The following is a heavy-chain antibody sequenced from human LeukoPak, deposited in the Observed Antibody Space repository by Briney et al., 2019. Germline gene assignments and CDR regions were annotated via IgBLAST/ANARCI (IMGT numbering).Heavy chain of an antibody. Sequence: MPSETLSLTCTVSGGSMRGFFWTWIRQPPGRELEWIGSIYYSGSSSKYNPALKSRVTISVDTYKSQSSLNLDSATAADTAVYYCARTSRHFYGSGTNLTPWPAGMDVWGQGTTVTVSS. CDR3: ARTSRHFYGSGTNLTPWPAGMDV. CDR2: IYYSGSSS. D-gene: IGHD3-10*01. J-gene: IGHJ6*02. V-gene: IGHV4-59*01. CDR1: GGSMRGFF.